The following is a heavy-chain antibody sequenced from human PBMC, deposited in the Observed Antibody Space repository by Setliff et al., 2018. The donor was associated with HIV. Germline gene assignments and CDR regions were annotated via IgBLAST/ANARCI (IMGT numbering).Heavy chain of an antibody. J-gene: IGHJ4*02. Sequence: PSETLSLTCTVSGGSISRYYWSWIRQPPGKGLERIGYSHTSGNTNYNPSLKSRVTISVDTSKNQFSLKLSSVTAADTAVYYCARHAIDSGGYYSQFDYWGQGTLVTVSS. D-gene: IGHD3-22*01. CDR2: SHTSGNT. CDR1: GGSISRYY. V-gene: IGHV4-4*09. CDR3: ARHAIDSGGYYSQFDY.